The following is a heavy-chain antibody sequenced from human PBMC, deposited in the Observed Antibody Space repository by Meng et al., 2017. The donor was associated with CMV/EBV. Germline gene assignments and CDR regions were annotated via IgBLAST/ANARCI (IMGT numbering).Heavy chain of an antibody. Sequence: QVQLQQWGAGVLKPSETLSLTCAVYGGSFSGYYWSWIRQPPGKGLEWIGEINHSGSNNYNPSLKSRVTISVDTSKNQFSLKLSSVTAADTAVYYCARGGGGEWELLHYFDYWGQGTLVTVSS. J-gene: IGHJ4*02. CDR2: INHSGSN. D-gene: IGHD1-26*01. CDR3: ARGGGGEWELLHYFDY. V-gene: IGHV4-34*01. CDR1: GGSFSGYY.